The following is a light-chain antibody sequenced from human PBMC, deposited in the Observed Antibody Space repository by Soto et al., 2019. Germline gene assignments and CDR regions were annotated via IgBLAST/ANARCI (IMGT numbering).Light chain of an antibody. J-gene: IGKJ3*01. CDR2: DAS. V-gene: IGKV3-11*01. Sequence: EIVLTQSPATLSLSPGERATLSCRASQSVSSYLAWYQQKPGQAPRLLIYDASKRPTGIPARFTGSGSGTDFTLTISSLEPEDFAVYYCQQRSNWPAFTFGPGTKVDIK. CDR3: QQRSNWPAFT. CDR1: QSVSSY.